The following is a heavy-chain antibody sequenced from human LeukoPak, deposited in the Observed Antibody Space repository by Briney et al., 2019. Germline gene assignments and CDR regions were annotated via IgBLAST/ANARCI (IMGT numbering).Heavy chain of an antibody. CDR1: GGSISSSSYY. V-gene: IGHV4-39*01. D-gene: IGHD6-6*01. Sequence: SETLSLTFTVTGGSISSSSYYWGWIRQPPGKGLEWIGSIYYSGSTYYNPSLKSRVTISVDTSKNQFSLKLSSVTAADTAVYYCARQEYSSSDYWGQGTLVTVSS. CDR2: IYYSGST. J-gene: IGHJ4*02. CDR3: ARQEYSSSDY.